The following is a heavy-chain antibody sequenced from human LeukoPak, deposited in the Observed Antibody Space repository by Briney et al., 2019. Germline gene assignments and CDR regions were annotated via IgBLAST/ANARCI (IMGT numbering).Heavy chain of an antibody. CDR1: GFTVSSNY. Sequence: GGSLRLSCAASGFTVSSNYTSWVRQAPGKGLEWVSVIYSGGSTYYADSVKGRFTISRHNSKNTLYLQMNSLRAEDTAVYYCARGGIVGATTFDYWGQGTLVTVSS. CDR2: IYSGGST. CDR3: ARGGIVGATTFDY. V-gene: IGHV3-53*04. D-gene: IGHD1-26*01. J-gene: IGHJ4*02.